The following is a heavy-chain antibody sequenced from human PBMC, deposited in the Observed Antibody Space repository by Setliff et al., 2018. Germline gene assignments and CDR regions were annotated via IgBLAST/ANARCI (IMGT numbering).Heavy chain of an antibody. CDR2: MNPNSGNT. J-gene: IGHJ4*02. Sequence: ASVKVSCKASGYTFINYDINRVRQATGQGLEWMGWMNPNSGNTGYAQKFQGRVTMTRNTSISTAYMELSSLRSDDTAVYYCARSFYGCFNYWGQGTLVTVSS. CDR3: ARSFYGCFNY. D-gene: IGHD3-10*01. CDR1: GYTFINYD. V-gene: IGHV1-8*01.